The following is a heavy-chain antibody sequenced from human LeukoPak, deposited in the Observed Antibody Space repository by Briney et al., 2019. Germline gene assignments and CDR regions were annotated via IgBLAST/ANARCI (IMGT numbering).Heavy chain of an antibody. Sequence: PGGSLRLSCAASGFTFSSYGMHWVRQAPGKGLEWVAVIWYDGSNKYYADSVKGRFTISRDNSKNTLYLQMNSLRAEDTAVYYCASIVGATWGSYWGQGTLVSVHS. V-gene: IGHV3-33*01. D-gene: IGHD1-26*01. CDR1: GFTFSSYG. CDR2: IWYDGSNK. CDR3: ASIVGATWGSY. J-gene: IGHJ4*02.